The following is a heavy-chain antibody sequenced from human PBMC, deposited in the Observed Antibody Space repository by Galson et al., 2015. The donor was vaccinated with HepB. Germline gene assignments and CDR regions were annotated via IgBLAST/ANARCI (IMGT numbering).Heavy chain of an antibody. CDR3: TRLGDFSGYSSR. CDR1: GFTFSGSA. Sequence: SLRLYCAASGFTFSGSAIHWVRQASGKGPEWVGRIRSKANNYATSYVPSLKGRFTISRDDSKDMAYLHMKSLKTEDTAVYYCTRLGDFSGYSSRWGQGTLVTVSS. D-gene: IGHD6-13*01. J-gene: IGHJ4*02. V-gene: IGHV3-73*01. CDR2: IRSKANNYAT.